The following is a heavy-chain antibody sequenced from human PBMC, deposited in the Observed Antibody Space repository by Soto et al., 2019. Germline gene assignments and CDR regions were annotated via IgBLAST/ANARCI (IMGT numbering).Heavy chain of an antibody. CDR2: ISYDGSNK. V-gene: IGHV3-30*18. CDR3: AKDRNFYYYDSSGYLNY. CDR1: GFTFSSYG. D-gene: IGHD3-22*01. Sequence: GGSLRLSCAASGFTFSSYGMHWVRQAPGKGLEWVAVISYDGSNKYYADSVKGRFTISRDNSKNTLYLQMNSLRAEDTAWYYCAKDRNFYYYDSSGYLNYWGQGTLVTVSS. J-gene: IGHJ4*02.